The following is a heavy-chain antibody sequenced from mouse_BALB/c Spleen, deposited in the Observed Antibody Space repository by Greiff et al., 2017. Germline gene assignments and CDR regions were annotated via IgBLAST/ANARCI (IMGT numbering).Heavy chain of an antibody. Sequence: EVQLQQSGPELVKPGASMKISCKASGYSFTGYTMNWVKQSHGKNLEWIGLINPYNGGTSYNQKFKGKATLTVDKSSSTAYMELLSLTSEDSAVYYCARDYYRYDVAYYAMDYWGQGTSVTVSS. CDR3: ARDYYRYDVAYYAMDY. CDR2: INPYNGGT. CDR1: GYSFTGYT. J-gene: IGHJ4*01. V-gene: IGHV1-18*01. D-gene: IGHD2-14*01.